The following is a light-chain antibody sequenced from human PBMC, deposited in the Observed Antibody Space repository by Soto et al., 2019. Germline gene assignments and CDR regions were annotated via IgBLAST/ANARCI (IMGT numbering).Light chain of an antibody. CDR2: NNT. Sequence: QSVLTQSPSVSGAPGQRVTISCTGSNSNIGAGYDVHWYQHFPGTAPRLLIYNNTNRPSGVPDRFSGSKSGTSASLAITGLQAEDEADYYCQSYDSNFLTMIFGVGTKLTVL. V-gene: IGLV1-40*01. CDR3: QSYDSNFLTMI. J-gene: IGLJ2*01. CDR1: NSNIGAGYD.